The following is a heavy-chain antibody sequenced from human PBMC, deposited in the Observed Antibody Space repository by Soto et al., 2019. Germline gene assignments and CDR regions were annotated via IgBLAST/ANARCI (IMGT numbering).Heavy chain of an antibody. CDR3: TKATWGSPFDI. D-gene: IGHD7-27*01. Sequence: EVHLVESGGALVQPGRSLRLSCAASGFNFHDYTMHWVRQVPGKGLEWVSGVSSNSESIDYAGSVRGRFTISRDNAKNSLYLQMDSLRTEDTALYYCTKATWGSPFDIWGQGTMVIVSS. V-gene: IGHV3-9*01. J-gene: IGHJ3*02. CDR2: VSSNSESI. CDR1: GFNFHDYT.